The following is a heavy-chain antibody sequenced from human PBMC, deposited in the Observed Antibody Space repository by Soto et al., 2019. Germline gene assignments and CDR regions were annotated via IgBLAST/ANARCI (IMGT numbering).Heavy chain of an antibody. J-gene: IGHJ5*02. CDR3: ARGYFDSGHGYDL. CDR2: IFTRDSET. CDR1: GHLFNNHW. V-gene: IGHV5-51*01. D-gene: IGHD3-10*01. Sequence: GESLKISCKGPGHLFNNHWIGWVRQTPGKGLEWTGLIFTRDSETKTSPSFQGHVSFSVDNSINTVYLQWTSLKTTDTGIYFCARGYFDSGHGYDLWGQGTLVTAPQ.